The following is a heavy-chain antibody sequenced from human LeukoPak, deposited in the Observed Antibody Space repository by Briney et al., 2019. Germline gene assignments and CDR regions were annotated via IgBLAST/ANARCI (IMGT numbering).Heavy chain of an antibody. Sequence: GASVKVSCKASGYTFTSYGISWVRQAPGQGLEWRGWISAYNGNTNYAQKLQGRVTMTTDTSTSTAYMELRSLRSDDTAVYYCAHDSSGSYFYYYGMDVWGQGTTVTVSS. D-gene: IGHD3-22*01. CDR3: AHDSSGSYFYYYGMDV. V-gene: IGHV1-18*01. CDR2: ISAYNGNT. J-gene: IGHJ6*02. CDR1: GYTFTSYG.